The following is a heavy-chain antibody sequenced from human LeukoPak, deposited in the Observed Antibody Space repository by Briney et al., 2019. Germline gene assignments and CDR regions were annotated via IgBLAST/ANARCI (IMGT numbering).Heavy chain of an antibody. CDR1: GFTFSSYA. Sequence: PGGSLRLSCAACGFTFSSYAMSWVRPAPGKGLEWVSSMSGNGGSTYYANSVKGRFTISTDKSKTTQYLQMNSLRAEDTAVYYFAKDLRYFDWGSFDYWGQGTLVTVSS. V-gene: IGHV3-23*01. J-gene: IGHJ4*02. CDR2: MSGNGGST. D-gene: IGHD3-9*01. CDR3: AKDLRYFDWGSFDY.